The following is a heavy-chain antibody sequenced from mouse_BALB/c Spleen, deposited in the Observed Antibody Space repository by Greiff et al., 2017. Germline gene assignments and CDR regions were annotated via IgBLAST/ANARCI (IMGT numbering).Heavy chain of an antibody. CDR2: INPYNDGT. CDR3: TRGDYYGCGGPWFAY. D-gene: IGHD2-2*01. Sequence: QLQESGPELVKPGASVKMSCKASGYTFTSYVMHWVKQKPGQGLEWIGYINPYNDGTKYNEKFKDKATLTVDKSSSTAYMQLSSPTSEDSAVYYCTRGDYYGCGGPWFAYWGQGTLVTVSA. J-gene: IGHJ3*01. V-gene: IGHV1-14*01. CDR1: GYTFTSYV.